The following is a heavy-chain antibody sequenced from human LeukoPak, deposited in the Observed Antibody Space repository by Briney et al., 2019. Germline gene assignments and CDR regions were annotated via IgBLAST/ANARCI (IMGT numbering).Heavy chain of an antibody. D-gene: IGHD1-26*01. J-gene: IGHJ4*02. V-gene: IGHV3-30-3*01. CDR1: GFTFITYA. Sequence: PGGSPRLSCAASGFTFITYAIHWVRQAPGKGLEWVAVISYDGNNKYYADSVKGRFTISRDNSKNTLFLRMNSLRAEDTAVYYCAREIGIVGTTHFDYWGQGTLVTVSS. CDR3: AREIGIVGTTHFDY. CDR2: ISYDGNNK.